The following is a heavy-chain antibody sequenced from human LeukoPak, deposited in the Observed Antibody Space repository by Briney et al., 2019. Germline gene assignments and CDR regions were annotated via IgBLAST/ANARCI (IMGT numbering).Heavy chain of an antibody. CDR2: VSSTGYT. D-gene: IGHD4-17*01. CDR3: ARPYYGHSVGDAYDV. Sequence: PSETLSLTCTVARVSINDYYWTWIRQPPGKGLEWIGYVSSTGYTNSNPSPRSRVSMSIDASKKQFSLRLNSVTAADTAVYYCARPYYGHSVGDAYDVWGQGTLVTVSS. V-gene: IGHV4-59*01. CDR1: RVSINDYY. J-gene: IGHJ3*01.